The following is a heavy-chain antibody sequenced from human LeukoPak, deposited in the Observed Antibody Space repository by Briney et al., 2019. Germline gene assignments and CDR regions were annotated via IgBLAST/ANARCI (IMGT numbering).Heavy chain of an antibody. V-gene: IGHV4-39*01. CDR1: VGSISSRGYY. CDR2: IYYGGSP. CDR3: ARPRHNWNYYFDY. Sequence: PSDTLSLTHTVSVGSISSRGYYWGWIRQPPGKGLEWVGTIYYGGSPYYNPSLKSRVTISVDNSKNQFALKMSSVTAADTAVYFCARPRHNWNYYFDYWGHGLLVTVSS. J-gene: IGHJ4*01. D-gene: IGHD1-7*01.